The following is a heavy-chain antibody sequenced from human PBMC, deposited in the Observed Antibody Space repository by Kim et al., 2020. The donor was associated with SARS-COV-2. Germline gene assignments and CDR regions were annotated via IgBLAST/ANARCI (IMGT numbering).Heavy chain of an antibody. CDR3: AKAPLIRGALEDDAFDI. D-gene: IGHD3-10*01. J-gene: IGHJ3*02. V-gene: IGHV3-30*18. CDR2: ISYDGSNK. Sequence: GGSLRLSCAASGFTFSSYGMHWVRQAPGKGLEWVAVISYDGSNKYYADSVKGRFTISRDNSKNTLYLQMNSLRAEDTAVYYCAKAPLIRGALEDDAFDIWGQGTMVTVSS. CDR1: GFTFSSYG.